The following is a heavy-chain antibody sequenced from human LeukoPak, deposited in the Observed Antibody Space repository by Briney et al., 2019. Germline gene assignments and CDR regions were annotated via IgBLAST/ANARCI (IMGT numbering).Heavy chain of an antibody. CDR2: TYYSGST. V-gene: IGHV4-31*03. D-gene: IGHD3-3*01. CDR1: GVSISSGGYY. Sequence: SQTLSLTCTVSGVSISSGGYYWSWIRQHPGKGLEWIGYTYYSGSTYYNPSLKSRVTISVDTSKNQFSLKLSSVTAADTAVYYCAREGGTYYDFWSGYYSVGYFDYWGQGTLVTVSS. J-gene: IGHJ4*02. CDR3: AREGGTYYDFWSGYYSVGYFDY.